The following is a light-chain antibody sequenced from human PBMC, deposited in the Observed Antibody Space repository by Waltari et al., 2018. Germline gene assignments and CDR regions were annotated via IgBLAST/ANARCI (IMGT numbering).Light chain of an antibody. V-gene: IGKV3-20*01. Sequence: EIVLTQSPGNLSLSPGDRATLSCRASQTVSTIALSWYQQKPGQAPRVLIYSTNNRATGIPDRFSGSGSGTDFTLTINRLAPEDFAMYYCQQYDGIVVTFGGGTKVEI. CDR1: QTVSTIA. CDR2: STN. CDR3: QQYDGIVVT. J-gene: IGKJ4*01.